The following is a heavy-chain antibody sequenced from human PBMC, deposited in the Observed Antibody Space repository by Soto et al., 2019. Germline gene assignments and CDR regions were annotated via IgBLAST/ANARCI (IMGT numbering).Heavy chain of an antibody. Sequence: ASVKVSCKASGYTFTSYGISWVRQAPGQGLEWMGWISAYNGNTNYAQKLQGRVTMTTDTSTSTAYMELRSLRSDDTAVYYCARVDRYCSSTSCYLGWFDPWGKGTTVTVSS. J-gene: IGHJ6*04. CDR2: ISAYNGNT. V-gene: IGHV1-18*01. CDR1: GYTFTSYG. CDR3: ARVDRYCSSTSCYLGWFDP. D-gene: IGHD2-2*01.